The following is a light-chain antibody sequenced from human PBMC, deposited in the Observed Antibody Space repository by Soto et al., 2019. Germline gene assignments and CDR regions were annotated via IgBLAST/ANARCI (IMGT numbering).Light chain of an antibody. V-gene: IGKV3-15*01. CDR1: QSVSSN. CDR2: GAS. J-gene: IGKJ1*01. CDR3: QQYNSWPQA. Sequence: EIVLTQSPATLSVSPGERATLSCRASQSVSSNLAWYHQKPGQTPSLLIYGASTRATGIPARFSGSGSGTEFTLTISSLQSEDFAVYYCQQYNSWPQAFGQGIKVEIK.